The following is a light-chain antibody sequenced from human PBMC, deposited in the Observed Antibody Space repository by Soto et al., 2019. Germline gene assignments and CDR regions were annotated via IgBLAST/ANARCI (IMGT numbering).Light chain of an antibody. CDR3: QQSYNIPPWT. J-gene: IGKJ1*01. V-gene: IGKV1-39*01. Sequence: DIQLTQSPSSLSASVGDRVTITCRASQNISNYLNWYQQKPGKAPKLLIYAASSLHSGVPSRFSGSGSGTDFTLRISSLQPEDLAIYFCQQSYNIPPWTFGQGTKVEIK. CDR2: AAS. CDR1: QNISNY.